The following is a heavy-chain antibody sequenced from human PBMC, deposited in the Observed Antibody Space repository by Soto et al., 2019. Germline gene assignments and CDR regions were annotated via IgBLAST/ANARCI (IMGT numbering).Heavy chain of an antibody. Sequence: PGGSLRLSCEGSGFTFSDYYISWIRQAPGKGLEWISYSSNSGTFPRYADSVKGRFSISRDNTKNLLYLQMNSLRAEDTAVYYCARSGDNYNRLDYWGQGTPVTVSS. J-gene: IGHJ4*02. D-gene: IGHD1-1*01. CDR1: GFTFSDYY. V-gene: IGHV3-11*06. CDR3: ARSGDNYNRLDY. CDR2: SSNSGTFP.